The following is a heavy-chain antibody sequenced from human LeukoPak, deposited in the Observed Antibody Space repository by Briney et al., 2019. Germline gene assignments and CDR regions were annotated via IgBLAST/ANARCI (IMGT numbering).Heavy chain of an antibody. Sequence: SETLSLTCTVSGASISSYYWSWLRQPPGKGLEWIGYIYYSGSTYYNPSLKSRVTISVDTSKNQFSLKLSSVTAADTAVYYCARDRYYDSSGYYWYFDLWGRGTLVTVSS. CDR2: IYYSGST. CDR3: ARDRYYDSSGYYWYFDL. V-gene: IGHV4-30-4*01. CDR1: GASISSYY. J-gene: IGHJ2*01. D-gene: IGHD3-22*01.